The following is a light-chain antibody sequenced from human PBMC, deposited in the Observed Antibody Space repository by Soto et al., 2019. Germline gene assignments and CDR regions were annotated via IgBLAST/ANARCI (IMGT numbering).Light chain of an antibody. CDR1: SSDVGGCNY. V-gene: IGLV2-11*01. Sequence: QSALTQPRSASGSPGQSITISCTGTSSDVGGCNYVSWYQQHPAKAPKLIIFDVSKRPSGVPNRFSGSKSGNTASLTISGLRAEDEADYYCCSYVGRNTYVFGTGTKVTVL. J-gene: IGLJ1*01. CDR2: DVS. CDR3: CSYVGRNTYV.